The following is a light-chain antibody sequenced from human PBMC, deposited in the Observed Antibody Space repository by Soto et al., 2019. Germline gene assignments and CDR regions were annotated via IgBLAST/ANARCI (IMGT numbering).Light chain of an antibody. CDR1: SSDVVSHNL. CDR3: CSYGGIRAV. V-gene: IGLV2-23*02. CDR2: EVS. J-gene: IGLJ7*01. Sequence: QSALTQTASVSGSPGQSITISCTGTSSDVVSHNLVSWYQQHPGQAPKLMIYEVSKRPLGVSARFSASKSGHTASLTISGLQADDEADYSCCSYGGIRAVFGGGKPLTVL.